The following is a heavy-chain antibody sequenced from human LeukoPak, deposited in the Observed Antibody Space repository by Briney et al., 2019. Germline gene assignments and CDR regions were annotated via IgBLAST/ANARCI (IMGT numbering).Heavy chain of an antibody. J-gene: IGHJ4*02. V-gene: IGHV3-21*01. D-gene: IGHD3-22*01. CDR1: GFTFSSYS. CDR3: ARGDSYYYDSSGYYTYY. CDR2: ISSSSSYI. Sequence: GGSLRLSCAASGFTFSSYSMNWVRQAPGKGLEWVSSISSSSSYIYYADSVKGRFTISRDNAKNSLYLQMNSLRAEDTAVYYCARGDSYYYDSSGYYTYYWGQGTLVTVSS.